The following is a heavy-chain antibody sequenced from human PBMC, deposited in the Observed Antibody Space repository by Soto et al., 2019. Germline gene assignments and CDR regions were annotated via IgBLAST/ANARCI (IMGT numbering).Heavy chain of an antibody. V-gene: IGHV4-59*08. CDR3: ARSFSSSFWSGYLYYYYYMDV. J-gene: IGHJ6*03. Sequence: SETLSLTCTVSGGSISSYYWSWIRQPPGKGLEWIGYIYYSGSTNYNPSLKSRVTISVDTSKNQFSLKLSSVTAADTAVYYCARSFSSSFWSGYLYYYYYMDVWGKGTTVTVSS. CDR1: GGSISSYY. CDR2: IYYSGST. D-gene: IGHD3-3*01.